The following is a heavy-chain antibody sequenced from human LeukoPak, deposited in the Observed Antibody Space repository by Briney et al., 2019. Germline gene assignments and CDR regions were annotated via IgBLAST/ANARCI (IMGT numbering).Heavy chain of an antibody. J-gene: IGHJ6*02. CDR3: ARRARVVAAALPSRLYYYYGMDV. Sequence: SETLSLTCAVYGGSFSGYYWSWIRQPPGKGLEWIGEINHSGSTNYNPSLKSRVTISVDTSKNQFSLKLSSVTAADTAVYYCARRARVVAAALPSRLYYYYGMDVWGQGTTVTVSS. CDR2: INHSGST. V-gene: IGHV4-34*01. D-gene: IGHD2-2*01. CDR1: GGSFSGYY.